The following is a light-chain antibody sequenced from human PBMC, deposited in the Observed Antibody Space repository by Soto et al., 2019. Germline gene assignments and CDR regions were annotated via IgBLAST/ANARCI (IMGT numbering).Light chain of an antibody. J-gene: IGKJ1*01. CDR1: QSISDW. CDR3: LQYDSLWAFGERHDSHWT. V-gene: IGKV1-5*03. Sequence: DIQMTQSPSTLSASVGDRVTITFRACQSISDWLAWYQHKPVKVPKLLIYRASSLKSGVPSRFSGSGSGKEFSLTISSLQPDDFATYYCLQYDSLWAFGERHDSHWTFGQGTKVE. CDR2: RAS.